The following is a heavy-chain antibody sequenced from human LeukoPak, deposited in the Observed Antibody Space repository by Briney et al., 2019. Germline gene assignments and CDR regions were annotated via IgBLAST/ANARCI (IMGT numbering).Heavy chain of an antibody. Sequence: SETLSLTCTVSGGSISSYYWSWIRQPPGKGLEWIGYIYYSGSTNYNPSLKSRVTISVDTSKNQFSLKLSSVTAADTAVYYCARGGATYYYYYGMDVWGQRTTVTVSS. CDR2: IYYSGST. V-gene: IGHV4-59*01. J-gene: IGHJ6*02. D-gene: IGHD1-26*01. CDR3: ARGGATYYYYYGMDV. CDR1: GGSISSYY.